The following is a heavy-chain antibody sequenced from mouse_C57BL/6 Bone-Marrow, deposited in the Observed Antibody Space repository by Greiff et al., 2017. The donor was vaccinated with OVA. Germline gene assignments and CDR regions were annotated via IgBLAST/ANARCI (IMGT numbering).Heavy chain of an antibody. CDR2: IRNKANGYTT. CDR3: ARSWLRYYFDY. D-gene: IGHD1-1*01. J-gene: IGHJ2*01. Sequence: EVMLVEYGGGLVQPGGSLSLSCAASGFTFTDYYMSWVRQPPGKALEWLGFIRNKANGYTTEYSASVKGRFTISRDNSQSILYLQMNALRAEDSATYYCARSWLRYYFDYWGQGTTLTVSS. V-gene: IGHV7-3*01. CDR1: GFTFTDYY.